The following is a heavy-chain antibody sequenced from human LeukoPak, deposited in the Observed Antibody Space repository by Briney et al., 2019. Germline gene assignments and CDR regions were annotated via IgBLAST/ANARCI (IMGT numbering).Heavy chain of an antibody. CDR3: ARDSFETDIHY. CDR2: IKEDGSEK. J-gene: IGHJ4*02. D-gene: IGHD1-14*01. Sequence: GGSLRLSCAASGFLFSRYWMSWVRQAPGKGLEWVANIKEDGSEKYYVETMKGRFTISRDNVKNSLYLQINSLRAEDTAVYYCARDSFETDIHYWGQGTLVTVSS. CDR1: GFLFSRYW. V-gene: IGHV3-7*01.